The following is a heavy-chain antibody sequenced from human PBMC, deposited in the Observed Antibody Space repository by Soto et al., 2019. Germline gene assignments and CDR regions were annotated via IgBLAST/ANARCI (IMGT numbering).Heavy chain of an antibody. V-gene: IGHV1-3*01. Sequence: ASVKVSCKASGYTFTSYAMHWVRQAPGQRLEWMGWINAGNGNTKYSQKFQGRVTITRDTSASTAYMELSSLRSEDTAVYYCARDWFENYYDSSGYHAAFDIWGQGTMVTVSS. D-gene: IGHD3-22*01. CDR2: INAGNGNT. CDR3: ARDWFENYYDSSGYHAAFDI. CDR1: GYTFTSYA. J-gene: IGHJ3*02.